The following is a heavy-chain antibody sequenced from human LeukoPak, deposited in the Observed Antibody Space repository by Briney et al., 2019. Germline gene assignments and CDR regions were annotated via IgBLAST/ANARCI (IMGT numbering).Heavy chain of an antibody. D-gene: IGHD6-13*01. Sequence: GASVKVSCKASGYTFSGYYMHWVRQARGQGLEWMGWINPNSGGTNYAQKFQGRVTMTRDTSISTAYMELSRLRSDDTAVYYCARGYPLSTTAAGTYFQHWGQGTLVTVSS. V-gene: IGHV1-2*02. CDR3: ARGYPLSTTAAGTYFQH. J-gene: IGHJ1*01. CDR2: INPNSGGT. CDR1: GYTFSGYY.